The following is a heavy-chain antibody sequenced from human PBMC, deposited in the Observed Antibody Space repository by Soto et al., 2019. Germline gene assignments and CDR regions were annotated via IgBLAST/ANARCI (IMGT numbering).Heavy chain of an antibody. J-gene: IGHJ4*02. V-gene: IGHV3-21*01. D-gene: IGHD5-12*01. CDR3: ARDIVATGVDY. CDR2: ISSSSSYI. CDR1: GFTFSSYS. Sequence: EVQLVESGGGLVKPGGSLRLSCAASGFTFSSYSMNWVRQAPGKGLEWVSSISSSSSYIYYADSVKGRFTISRDNAKNSLYVQMNSLRAEDTAVYYCARDIVATGVDYWGQGTLVTVSS.